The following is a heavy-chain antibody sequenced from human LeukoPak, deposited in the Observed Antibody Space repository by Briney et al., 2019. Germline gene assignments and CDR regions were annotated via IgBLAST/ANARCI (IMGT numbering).Heavy chain of an antibody. CDR3: ATGTGYCSSTSCYYYYYYMDV. V-gene: IGHV1-69*13. J-gene: IGHJ6*03. CDR1: GGTFSSYA. Sequence: SVKVPCKASGGTFSSYAISWVRQAPGQGLEWMGGIIPIFGTANYAQKFQGRVTITADESTSTAYMELSSLRSEDTAVYYCATGTGYCSSTSCYYYYYYMDVWGKGTTVTVSS. D-gene: IGHD2-2*01. CDR2: IIPIFGTA.